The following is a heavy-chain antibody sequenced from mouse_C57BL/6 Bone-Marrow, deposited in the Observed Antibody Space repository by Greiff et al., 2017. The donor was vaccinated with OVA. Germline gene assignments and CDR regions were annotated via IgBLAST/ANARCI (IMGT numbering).Heavy chain of an antibody. V-gene: IGHV3-6*01. J-gene: IGHJ4*01. CDR2: ISYDGSN. CDR3: ARDRLLRSLYYAMDY. D-gene: IGHD1-1*01. CDR1: GYSITSGYS. Sequence: ESGPGLVKPSQSLSLTCSVTGYSITSGYSWYWIRQFPGNKLEWMGYISYDGSNNYNPSLKNRITITRDTSKNQFFLKLNSVTTEDTATYYCARDRLLRSLYYAMDYWGQGASVTVSS.